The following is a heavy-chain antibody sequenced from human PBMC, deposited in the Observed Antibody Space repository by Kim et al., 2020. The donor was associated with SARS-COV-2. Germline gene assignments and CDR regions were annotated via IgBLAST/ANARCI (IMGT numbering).Heavy chain of an antibody. V-gene: IGHV1-69*13. D-gene: IGHD6-13*01. CDR2: IIPIFGTA. J-gene: IGHJ5*02. Sequence: SVTVSCKASGGTFSSYAISWVRQAPGQGLEWMGGIIPIFGTANYAQKFQGRVTITADESTSTAYMELSSLRSEDTAVYYCARVAAAPLNWFDPWGQGTLVTVSS. CDR3: ARVAAAPLNWFDP. CDR1: GGTFSSYA.